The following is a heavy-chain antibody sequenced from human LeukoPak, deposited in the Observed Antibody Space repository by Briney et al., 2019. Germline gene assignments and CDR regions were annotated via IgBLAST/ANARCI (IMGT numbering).Heavy chain of an antibody. Sequence: GASVKVSCKASGYTFTSYDIKWGRQATGQGPEWMGWMNPNSGNTGYAQKFQGRVTMTRNTSISTAYMELSSLRSEDTAVYYCARGSSWYFDYWGQGTLVTVSS. V-gene: IGHV1-8*01. CDR3: ARGSSWYFDY. D-gene: IGHD6-13*01. CDR1: GYTFTSYD. J-gene: IGHJ4*02. CDR2: MNPNSGNT.